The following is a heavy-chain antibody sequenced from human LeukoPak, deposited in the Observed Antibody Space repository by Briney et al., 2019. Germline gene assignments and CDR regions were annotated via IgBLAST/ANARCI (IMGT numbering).Heavy chain of an antibody. CDR3: ARDCRDGYKSNWFDP. D-gene: IGHD5-24*01. J-gene: IGHJ5*02. V-gene: IGHV4-59*01. CDR1: GGSISHYY. CDR2: IYYSGST. Sequence: SETLSLTCTVSGGSISHYYWSWIRQPPGKGLEWIGYIYYSGSTNYNPSLKSRVTISVDTSKNQFSLKLSSVTAADTAVYYCARDCRDGYKSNWFDPWGQGTLVTVSS.